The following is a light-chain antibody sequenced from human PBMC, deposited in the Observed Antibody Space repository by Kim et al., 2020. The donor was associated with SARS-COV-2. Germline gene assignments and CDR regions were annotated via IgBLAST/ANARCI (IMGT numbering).Light chain of an antibody. CDR1: SSNVRAGYD. J-gene: IGLJ2*01. CDR3: QSYDSSLSVYVV. V-gene: IGLV1-40*01. CDR2: GNS. Sequence: VTISCTGPSSNVRAGYDVHWYQQLPGTAPKLLIYGNSNRPSGVPDRFSGSKSGTSASLAITGLQAEDEADYYCQSYDSSLSVYVVFGGGTQLTVL.